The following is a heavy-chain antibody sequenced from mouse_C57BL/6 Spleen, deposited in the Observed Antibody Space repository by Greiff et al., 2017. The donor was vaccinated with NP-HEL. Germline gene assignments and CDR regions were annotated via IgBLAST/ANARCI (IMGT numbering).Heavy chain of an antibody. CDR2: IYPGDGDT. V-gene: IGHV1-80*01. J-gene: IGHJ4*01. CDR1: GYAFSSYW. D-gene: IGHD2-4*01. Sequence: VKLMESGAELVKPGASVKISCKASGYAFSSYWMNWVKQRPGKGLEWIGQIYPGDGDTNYNGKFKGKATLTADKSSSTAYMQLSSLTSEDSAVYFCANAYDYDGGAYYYAMDYWGQGTSVTVSS. CDR3: ANAYDYDGGAYYYAMDY.